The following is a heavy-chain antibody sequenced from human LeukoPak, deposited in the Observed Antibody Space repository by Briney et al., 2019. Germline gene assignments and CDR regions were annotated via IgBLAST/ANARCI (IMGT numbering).Heavy chain of an antibody. CDR2: ISYDGSNK. D-gene: IGHD3-22*01. Sequence: GGSLRLSCAASGFTFSSYAMHWVRQAPGKGLEWVAVISYDGSNKYYADSVKGRFTISRDNSKNTLYLQMNSLRAEDTAVYYCARALGYEGDYWGQGTLVTVSS. CDR1: GFTFSSYA. J-gene: IGHJ4*02. V-gene: IGHV3-30*04. CDR3: ARALGYEGDY.